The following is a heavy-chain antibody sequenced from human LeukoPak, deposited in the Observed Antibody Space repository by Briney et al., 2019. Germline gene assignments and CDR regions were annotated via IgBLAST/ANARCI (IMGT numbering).Heavy chain of an antibody. J-gene: IGHJ3*02. CDR2: IYYSGST. CDR1: GGSISSSSYY. Sequence: SETLFLTCTVSGGSISSSSYYWGWIRQPPGKGLEWIGSIYYSGSTYYNPSLKSRVTISVDTSKNQFSLKLSSVTAADTAVYYCATLDWAFDIWGQGTMVTVSS. D-gene: IGHD3-9*01. CDR3: ATLDWAFDI. V-gene: IGHV4-39*01.